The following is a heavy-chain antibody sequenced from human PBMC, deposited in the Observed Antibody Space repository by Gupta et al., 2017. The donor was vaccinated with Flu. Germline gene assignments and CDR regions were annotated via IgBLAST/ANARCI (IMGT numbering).Heavy chain of an antibody. D-gene: IGHD4-17*01. CDR3: AKGLPPGDARTEYFQH. V-gene: IGHV3-23*01. J-gene: IGHJ1*01. Sequence: EVQLLESGGGLVQPGGSLRLSCAASGFTFSSYAMSWVRQALGKGLEWVSAISGSGGSTYYADSVKGRFTISRDNSKNTRYLQMNSLRAEETAVYYCAKGLPPGDARTEYFQHWGQGTLVTVSS. CDR2: ISGSGGST. CDR1: GFTFSSYA.